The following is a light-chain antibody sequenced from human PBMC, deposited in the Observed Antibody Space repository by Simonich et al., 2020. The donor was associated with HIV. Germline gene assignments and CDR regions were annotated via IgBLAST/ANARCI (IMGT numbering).Light chain of an antibody. V-gene: IGLV2-8*01. CDR1: SSDVGDYKY. CDR3: CSYAGSSTLV. CDR2: EVS. Sequence: QSALTQPPSSSGSPGQSVTISCTGTSSDVGDYKYVSWYQQHPGKAPKLMIYEVSKRPSGVPDRFSGSKSGNTASLTISGLQAEDEADYYCCSYAGSSTLVFGGGTKLTVL. J-gene: IGLJ2*01.